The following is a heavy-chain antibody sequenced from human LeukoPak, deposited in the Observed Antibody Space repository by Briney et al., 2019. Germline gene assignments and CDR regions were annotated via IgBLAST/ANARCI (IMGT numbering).Heavy chain of an antibody. J-gene: IGHJ3*02. CDR3: GPDAFDI. V-gene: IGHV4-39*01. Sequence: SETLSLTCTVSGGSISSSSYYWGWIRQPPGKGLEWIGGIYYSGSTYYNPSLKSRVTISVDTSKNQFSLKLSSVTAADTAVYYCGPDAFDIWGQGTMVTVSP. CDR1: GGSISSSSYY. CDR2: IYYSGST.